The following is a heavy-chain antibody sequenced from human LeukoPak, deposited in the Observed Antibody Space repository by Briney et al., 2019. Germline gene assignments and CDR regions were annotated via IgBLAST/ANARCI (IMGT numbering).Heavy chain of an antibody. J-gene: IGHJ4*02. CDR3: ARVVSVRSSSNWYGVFDY. V-gene: IGHV4-39*07. Sequence: SETLSLTCTVSGGSIRSSSYYWGWIRQPPGKGQEWIGSIYYSGSTYYNPSLKSRVTISVDTSKNQFSLKLSSVTAADTAVYYCARVVSVRSSSNWYGVFDYWGQGALVTVSS. D-gene: IGHD6-13*01. CDR2: IYYSGST. CDR1: GGSIRSSSYY.